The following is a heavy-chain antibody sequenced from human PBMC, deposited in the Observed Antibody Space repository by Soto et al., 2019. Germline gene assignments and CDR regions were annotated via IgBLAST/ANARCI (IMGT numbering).Heavy chain of an antibody. CDR3: ARVKIATAPDHYVLDV. V-gene: IGHV4-61*01. D-gene: IGHD2-21*02. J-gene: IGHJ6*02. CDR2: IYYSGST. Sequence: PSETLTLTCTVSGASVSSGSYYWSWIRQPPGKGLEWIGYIYYSGSTNYDPSLKGRVTMSVDKTKNQFSLKVTSVTTADTAMYFCARVKIATAPDHYVLDVWGQGTTLTVSS. CDR1: GASVSSGSYY.